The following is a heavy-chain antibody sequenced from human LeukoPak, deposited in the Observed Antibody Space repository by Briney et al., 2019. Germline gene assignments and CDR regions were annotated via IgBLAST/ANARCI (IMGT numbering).Heavy chain of an antibody. V-gene: IGHV1-2*02. CDR2: INPNSGGT. J-gene: IGHJ4*02. Sequence: ASVKVSCKASGYIFTGYYIHWVRQAPGQGLEWMGWINPNSGGTNYAQKFQGRVTMARDTPISTAYIELSRLRSDDTAIYYCARNYGSGSDVYFDYWGQGTLVTVSS. CDR1: GYIFTGYY. D-gene: IGHD3-10*01. CDR3: ARNYGSGSDVYFDY.